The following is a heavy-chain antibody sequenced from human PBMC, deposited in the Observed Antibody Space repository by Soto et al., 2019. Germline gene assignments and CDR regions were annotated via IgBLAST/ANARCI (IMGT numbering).Heavy chain of an antibody. J-gene: IGHJ4*02. CDR2: IRGSGGST. V-gene: IGHV3-23*01. D-gene: IGHD1-26*01. CDR1: GFTFSSYA. CDR3: AKARPRELLHGAVDY. Sequence: GGSLRLSCAASGFTFSSYAMSWVRQAPGKGLEWVSAIRGSGGSTYYADSVKGRFTISRDNSKNTLYLQMNSLRAEDTAVYYCAKARPRELLHGAVDYWGQGTLVTVSS.